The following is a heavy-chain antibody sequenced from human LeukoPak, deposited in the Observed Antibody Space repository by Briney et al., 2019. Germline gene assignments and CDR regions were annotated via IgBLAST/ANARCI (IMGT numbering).Heavy chain of an antibody. Sequence: ASVTVSCKTTGHNLSVYHVHWVRQAPGQGLEWMGWISAYNGNTNYAQKLQGRVTMTTDTSTSTAYMELRSLRSDDTAAYYCARGSGNYYDSSGSWGVWGQGTTVTVSS. D-gene: IGHD3-22*01. CDR1: GHNLSVYH. J-gene: IGHJ6*02. CDR3: ARGSGNYYDSSGSWGV. CDR2: ISAYNGNT. V-gene: IGHV1-18*04.